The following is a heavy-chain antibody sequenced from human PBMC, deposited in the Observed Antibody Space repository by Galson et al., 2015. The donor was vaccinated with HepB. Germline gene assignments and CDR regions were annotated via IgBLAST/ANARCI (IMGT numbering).Heavy chain of an antibody. D-gene: IGHD4-17*01. Sequence: CAISGDSVTSNSAVWNWIRQSPSRGLEWLGRTYFRAKWHTDYEISVKSRININADISQNQFSLQLSSVTSDDTAAYYCAYGSDVWGQGTTVIVSS. CDR3: AYGSDV. V-gene: IGHV6-1*01. CDR2: TYFRAKWHT. CDR1: GDSVTSNSAV. J-gene: IGHJ6*02.